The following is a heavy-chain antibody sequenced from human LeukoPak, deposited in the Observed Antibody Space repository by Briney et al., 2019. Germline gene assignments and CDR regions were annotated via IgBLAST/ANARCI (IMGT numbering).Heavy chain of an antibody. CDR1: GFTFSSYG. Sequence: GGSLRLSCAASGFTFSSYGINWVRQAPGKGLEWVAVISYDGSNKYYADSVKGRFTISRDNSKNTLYLQMNSLRAEDTAVYYCARGSSSWDDAFDIWGQGTMVTVSS. CDR3: ARGSSSWDDAFDI. J-gene: IGHJ3*02. V-gene: IGHV3-30*03. CDR2: ISYDGSNK. D-gene: IGHD6-13*01.